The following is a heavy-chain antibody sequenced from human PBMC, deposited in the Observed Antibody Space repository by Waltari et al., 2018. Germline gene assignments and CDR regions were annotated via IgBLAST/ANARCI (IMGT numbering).Heavy chain of an antibody. CDR3: ARGDSIED. CDR1: GLTVSSNY. V-gene: IGHV3-53*04. D-gene: IGHD2-21*01. Sequence: EVQLVEYGGGLVQPGGSLRLCCAASGLTVSSNYMNWVRQAPGKGLEWVSVIFPAGGTFYADSVKGRFTISRHNFGNTLYLQMDSLRAEDTAVYYCARGDSIEDWGQGTLVTVSS. J-gene: IGHJ4*02. CDR2: IFPAGGT.